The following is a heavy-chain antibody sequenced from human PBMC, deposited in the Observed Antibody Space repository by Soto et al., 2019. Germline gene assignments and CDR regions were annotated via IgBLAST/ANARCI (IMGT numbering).Heavy chain of an antibody. CDR1: GYTFTSYY. CDR2: MNPNSGNT. CDR3: GRGYSPPHTTIFGVVSSPYYYYMDV. V-gene: IGHV1-8*02. J-gene: IGHJ6*03. Sequence: ASVKVSCKASGYTFTSYYMHWVRQAPGQGLEWKGWMNPNSGNTGYAQKFQGRVTMTRNTSISTASMELSSLRSEDTDMYYCGRGYSPPHTTIFGVVSSPYYYYMDVWGKGTTVTVSS. D-gene: IGHD3-3*01.